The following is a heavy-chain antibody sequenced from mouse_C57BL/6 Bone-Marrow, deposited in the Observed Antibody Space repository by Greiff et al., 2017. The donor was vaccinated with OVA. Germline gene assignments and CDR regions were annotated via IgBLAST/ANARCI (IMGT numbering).Heavy chain of an antibody. D-gene: IGHD1-1*01. CDR1: GYTFTSYW. J-gene: IGHJ2*01. CDR3: ARETTVVATDFDY. Sequence: QVQLQQPGAELVRPGTSVKLSCKASGYTFTSYWMHWVKQRPGQGLEWIGVIDPSDSYTNYNQKFKGKATLTVDTSSSTAYMQLSSLTSEDSAVYYGARETTVVATDFDYWGQGTTLTVSS. V-gene: IGHV1-59*01. CDR2: IDPSDSYT.